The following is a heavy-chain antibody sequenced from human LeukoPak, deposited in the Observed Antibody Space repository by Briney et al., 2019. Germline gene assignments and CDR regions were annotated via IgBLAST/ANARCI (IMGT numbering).Heavy chain of an antibody. Sequence: GGSLRLSCAASGFTFSSYSMNWVRQAPGKGLEWVANIKQDGSEKYYADSVKGRFTISRDNAKNSLYLQMNSLRAEDTAVYYCAELGITMIGGVWGKGTTVTISS. CDR2: IKQDGSEK. CDR1: GFTFSSYS. J-gene: IGHJ6*04. D-gene: IGHD3-10*02. CDR3: AELGITMIGGV. V-gene: IGHV3-7*01.